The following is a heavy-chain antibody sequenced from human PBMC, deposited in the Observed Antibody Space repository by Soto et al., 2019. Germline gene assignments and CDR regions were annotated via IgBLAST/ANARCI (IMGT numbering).Heavy chain of an antibody. V-gene: IGHV3-33*01. Sequence: GGSLRLSCAASGFTFSSYGMHWVRQAPGKGLEWVAVIWYDGSNKYYADSVKGRFTISRDNSKNTLYLQMNSLRAEDTAVYYCARETAVKALDYWGQGTLVTVSS. J-gene: IGHJ4*02. CDR2: IWYDGSNK. CDR3: ARETAVKALDY. CDR1: GFTFSSYG.